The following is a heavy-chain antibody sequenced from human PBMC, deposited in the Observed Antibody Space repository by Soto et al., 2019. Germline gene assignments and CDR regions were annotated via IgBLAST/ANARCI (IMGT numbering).Heavy chain of an antibody. CDR2: IIPIFGTA. Sequence: ASVKVSCKASGGTFSSHAISWVRQAPGQGLEWMGGIIPIFGTANYAQKFQGRVTITADESTSTAYMELSSLRSEDTAVYYCARDRAYSSGWFPPVPDWGQGTLVTVSS. CDR1: GGTFSSHA. D-gene: IGHD6-19*01. J-gene: IGHJ4*02. V-gene: IGHV1-69*13. CDR3: ARDRAYSSGWFPPVPD.